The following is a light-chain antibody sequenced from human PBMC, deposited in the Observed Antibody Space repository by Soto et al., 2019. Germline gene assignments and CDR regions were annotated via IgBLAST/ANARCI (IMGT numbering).Light chain of an antibody. CDR3: LQDYGDSWT. V-gene: IGKV1-39*01. CDR2: AAS. CDR1: QSISRS. J-gene: IGKJ1*01. Sequence: PSYLSSYLCDRVTITCRASQSISRSLNWYQQKPGKAPKLLIYAASSLQSGVPSRFSGSGSGTEFTLTISSLPPEDFESYYCLQDYGDSWTFGQGTKVDIK.